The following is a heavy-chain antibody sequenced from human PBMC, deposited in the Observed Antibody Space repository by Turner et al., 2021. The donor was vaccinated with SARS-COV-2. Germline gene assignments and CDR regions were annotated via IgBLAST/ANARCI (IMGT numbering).Heavy chain of an antibody. J-gene: IGHJ4*02. V-gene: IGHV4-31*03. CDR1: GGSSSIGGYY. CDR2: IYYSGST. CDR3: ARDYGGNSNYFDY. Sequence: QVQLLESGQGLVKPSQTLSLTCTVPGGSSSIGGYYWSWIRQHPGKGLEWIGYIYYSGSTYYNPSLKSRVTISVDTSKNQFSLKLSSVTAADTAVYYCARDYGGNSNYFDYWGQGTLVTVSS. D-gene: IGHD4-17*01.